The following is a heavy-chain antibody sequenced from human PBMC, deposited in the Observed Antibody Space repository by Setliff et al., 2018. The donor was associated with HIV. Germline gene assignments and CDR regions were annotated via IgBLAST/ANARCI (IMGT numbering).Heavy chain of an antibody. CDR3: AREAFGDYVWGSYRYKDY. CDR1: GGSISSHY. V-gene: IGHV4-59*11. Sequence: SETLSLTCTVSGGSISSHYWSWIRQPPGKGLEWIGYIHYSGSTNYIPSLKSRVTISADTSKNQFSLKLSSVTAADTAVYYCAREAFGDYVWGSYRYKDYWGQGTLVTVSS. CDR2: IHYSGST. D-gene: IGHD3-16*02. J-gene: IGHJ4*02.